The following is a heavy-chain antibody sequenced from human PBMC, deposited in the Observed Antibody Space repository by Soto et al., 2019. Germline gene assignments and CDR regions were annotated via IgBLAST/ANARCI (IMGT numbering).Heavy chain of an antibody. CDR3: ARDPSPTARGY. Sequence: ASVKVSCKASGGTFSSYAISWVRQAPGQGLEWMGGIIPIFGTANYAQKFQGRVTITADESTSTAYMELNSLRAEDTAVYYCARDPSPTARGYWGQGTLVTVSS. V-gene: IGHV1-69*13. CDR1: GGTFSSYA. D-gene: IGHD3-10*01. CDR2: IIPIFGTA. J-gene: IGHJ4*02.